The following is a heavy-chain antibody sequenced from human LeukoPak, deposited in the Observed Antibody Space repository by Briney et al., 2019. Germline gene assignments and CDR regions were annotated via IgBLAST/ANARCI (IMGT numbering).Heavy chain of an antibody. CDR2: IYYSGST. J-gene: IGHJ3*02. CDR1: GGSISSYY. CDR3: ARAVEMATMDI. Sequence: SSETLSLTCTVSGGSISSYYWSWIRQPPGKGLEWIGYIYYSGSTNYNPSLKSQVTISVDTSKNQFSLKLSSVTAADTAVYYCARAVEMATMDIWGQGTMVTVSS. D-gene: IGHD5-24*01. V-gene: IGHV4-59*01.